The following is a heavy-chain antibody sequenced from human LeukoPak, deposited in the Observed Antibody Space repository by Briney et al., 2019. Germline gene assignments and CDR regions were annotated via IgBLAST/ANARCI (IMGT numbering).Heavy chain of an antibody. J-gene: IGHJ4*02. Sequence: ASVKVSCKASGGTFSSYAISWVRQAPGQGLEWMGGIIPIFGTANYAQKFQGRVTITADESTSTAYMELSSLRSEDTAVYYCASSRVDIVATTYFDYWGQGTLVTASS. CDR3: ASSRVDIVATTYFDY. D-gene: IGHD5-12*01. V-gene: IGHV1-69*13. CDR1: GGTFSSYA. CDR2: IIPIFGTA.